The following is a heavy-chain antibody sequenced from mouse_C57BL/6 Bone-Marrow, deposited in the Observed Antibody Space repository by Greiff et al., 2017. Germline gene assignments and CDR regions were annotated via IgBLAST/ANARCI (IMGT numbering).Heavy chain of an antibody. CDR3: VKAHYGSSYVGVFFDY. Sequence: DVMLVESGGGLVQPGASLRLSCAASGFTFTDYYMSWVRQPPGKAPEWLALIRNKANCYTTEYTASVKGRFTISRDNSQNILYLQMNTLRAEDSATYYCVKAHYGSSYVGVFFDYWGQGTTLTVAS. CDR1: GFTFTDYY. V-gene: IGHV7-4*01. CDR2: IRNKANCYTT. J-gene: IGHJ2*01. D-gene: IGHD1-1*01.